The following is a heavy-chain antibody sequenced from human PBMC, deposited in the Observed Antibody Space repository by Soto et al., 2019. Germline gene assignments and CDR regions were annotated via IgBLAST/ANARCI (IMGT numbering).Heavy chain of an antibody. V-gene: IGHV3-23*01. Sequence: GGSLRLSCAASGFPFSDYAMTWVRQAPGQGLEWVATLSGSGGTIHYTESVKGRFTISRDNSKNTLYLQLDNLRADDTATFYCVKESAMVRGAIREEGTFWGQGTLVTVSS. CDR2: LSGSGGTI. CDR1: GFPFSDYA. CDR3: VKESAMVRGAIREEGTF. J-gene: IGHJ4*02. D-gene: IGHD3-10*01.